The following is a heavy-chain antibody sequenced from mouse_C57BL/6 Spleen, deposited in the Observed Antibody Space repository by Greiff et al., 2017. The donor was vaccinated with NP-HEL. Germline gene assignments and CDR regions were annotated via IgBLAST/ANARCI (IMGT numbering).Heavy chain of an antibody. CDR1: GYTFTDYE. V-gene: IGHV1-15*01. CDR2: IDPETGGT. J-gene: IGHJ2*01. Sequence: QVQLKQSGAELVRPGASVTLSCKASGYTFTDYEMHWVKQTPVHGLEWIGAIDPETGGTAYNQKFKGKAILTADKSSSTAYMELRSLTSEDSAVYYCTKPLGRGGYFDYWGQGTTLTVSS. CDR3: TKPLGRGGYFDY. D-gene: IGHD6-1*01.